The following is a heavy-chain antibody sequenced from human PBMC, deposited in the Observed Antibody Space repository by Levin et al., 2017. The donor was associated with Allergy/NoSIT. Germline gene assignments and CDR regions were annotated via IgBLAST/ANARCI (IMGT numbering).Heavy chain of an antibody. V-gene: IGHV3-66*01. CDR1: GITVSDSY. Sequence: PGGSLRLSCAASGITVSDSYMSWVRQAPGKGLEWVSIIDSGASTYYADSVKGRFTISIDNSKSTLYLQMTSLRGEDTAVYYCGVGPFDFWGQGTLVTVSS. CDR3: GVGPFDF. CDR2: IDSGAST. J-gene: IGHJ4*02.